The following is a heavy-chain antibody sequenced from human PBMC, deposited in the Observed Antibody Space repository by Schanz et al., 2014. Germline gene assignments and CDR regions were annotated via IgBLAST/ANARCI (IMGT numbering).Heavy chain of an antibody. V-gene: IGHV1-46*03. CDR2: INPSSGTT. Sequence: QLMQSGSEVRKPGASVKVSCKASGGTFSSSTLTWVRQAPGQGLEWMGKINPSSGTTRIAQNFQGRLTVTRDTSTSTVNMELSSLRSEDTAVYYCARGGFFDSTSFDSWGQGTLVTVSS. CDR3: ARGGFFDSTSFDS. D-gene: IGHD2-2*01. CDR1: GGTFSSST. J-gene: IGHJ4*02.